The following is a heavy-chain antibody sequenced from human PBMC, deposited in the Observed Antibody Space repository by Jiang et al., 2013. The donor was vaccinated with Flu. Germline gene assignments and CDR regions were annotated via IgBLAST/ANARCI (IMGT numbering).Heavy chain of an antibody. V-gene: IGHV3-20*04. J-gene: IGHJ4*02. Sequence: VQLLESGGRVVRPGGSLRLSCVASGFTFDDYGMSWVRQAPGKGLEWVSGINWKGGSRNYADSVRGRFTISRDNAKNSLYLQMNSLRADDTAFYYCAREGEGRTTLMDSWGQGTLVTVSS. D-gene: IGHD1-1*01. CDR3: AREGEGRTTLMDS. CDR1: GFTFDDYG. CDR2: INWKGGSR.